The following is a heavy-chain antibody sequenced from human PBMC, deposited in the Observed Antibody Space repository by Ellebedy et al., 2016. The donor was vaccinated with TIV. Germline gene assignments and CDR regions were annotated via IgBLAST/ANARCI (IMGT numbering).Heavy chain of an antibody. CDR2: IIPIFGTA. V-gene: IGHV1-69*13. CDR3: ARVAHYCTNGVCIDY. D-gene: IGHD2-8*01. Sequence: ASVKVSCKASGGTFSSYAISWVRQAPGQGLEWMGGIIPIFGTANYAQKFQGRVTITADESTSTAYMELSSLRSEDTAVYYCARVAHYCTNGVCIDYWGQGTLVTVSS. CDR1: GGTFSSYA. J-gene: IGHJ4*02.